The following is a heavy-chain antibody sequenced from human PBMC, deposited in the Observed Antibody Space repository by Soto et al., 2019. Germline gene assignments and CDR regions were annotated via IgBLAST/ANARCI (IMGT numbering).Heavy chain of an antibody. V-gene: IGHV3-30*03. Sequence: PGGSLRLSCAASGFTFSSYGMHWVRQTPGKGLEWVAVISYDGSNKYYADSVKGRFTISRDNSKNTLYLQMNSLRAEDTAVYYCATSDYDFWSGYYSAEYFQHWGQGTLVTVSS. J-gene: IGHJ1*01. D-gene: IGHD3-3*01. CDR3: ATSDYDFWSGYYSAEYFQH. CDR1: GFTFSSYG. CDR2: ISYDGSNK.